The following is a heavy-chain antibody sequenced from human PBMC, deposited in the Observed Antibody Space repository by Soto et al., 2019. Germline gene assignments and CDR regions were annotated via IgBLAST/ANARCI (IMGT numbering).Heavy chain of an antibody. CDR3: ARDEAGHYYYDSSGYLD. V-gene: IGHV3-30*04. CDR2: ISYDGSNK. CDR1: GFTFSSYA. D-gene: IGHD3-22*01. J-gene: IGHJ4*02. Sequence: GGSLRLSCAASGFTFSSYAMHWVRQAPGKGLEWVAVISYDGSNKYYADSVKGRFTISRDNSKNTLYLQMNSLRAEDTAVYYCARDEAGHYYYDSSGYLDWGQGTLVTVSS.